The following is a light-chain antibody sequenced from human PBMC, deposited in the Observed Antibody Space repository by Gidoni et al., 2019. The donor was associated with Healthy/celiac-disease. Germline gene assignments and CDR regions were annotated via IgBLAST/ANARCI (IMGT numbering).Light chain of an antibody. V-gene: IGKV3-11*01. Sequence: EIVLTPSPATLSLSPGERATLSCRASQSVSSYLAWYQQKPGQAPRLLIYDASNRATGIPARFSGSGSGTDFTLTISSLEPEDFAVYYCQQRSNWLGTFGGXTKVEIK. CDR3: QQRSNWLGT. CDR1: QSVSSY. CDR2: DAS. J-gene: IGKJ4*01.